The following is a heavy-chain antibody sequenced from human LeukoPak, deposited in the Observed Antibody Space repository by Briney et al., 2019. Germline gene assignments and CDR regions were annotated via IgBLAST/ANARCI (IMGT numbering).Heavy chain of an antibody. CDR2: ISYDGTHE. Sequence: PGRSLRLSCAASGFTFNKYNIHWVRQAPGNGLEWVAVISYDGTHEYYVDSVKGRFTTSRDSSKNTLYLQMNSLRPDDTAVYYCAREYTTGWYDYWGQGTLVTVSS. CDR1: GFTFNKYN. J-gene: IGHJ4*02. V-gene: IGHV3-30-3*01. D-gene: IGHD6-19*01. CDR3: AREYTTGWYDY.